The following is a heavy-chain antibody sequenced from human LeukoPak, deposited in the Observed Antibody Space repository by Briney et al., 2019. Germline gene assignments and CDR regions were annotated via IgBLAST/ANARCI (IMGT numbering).Heavy chain of an antibody. D-gene: IGHD3-3*01. CDR3: ARSGVVTKGSGDY. CDR1: GGSISSGDYY. Sequence: PSETLSLTCTVSGGSISSGDYYWSWIRQPPGKGLEWIGYIYYSGSTYYNPSLKSRVTISVDTSKNQLSLKLSSVTAADTAVYYCARSGVVTKGSGDYWGQGTLVTVSS. V-gene: IGHV4-30-4*01. CDR2: IYYSGST. J-gene: IGHJ4*02.